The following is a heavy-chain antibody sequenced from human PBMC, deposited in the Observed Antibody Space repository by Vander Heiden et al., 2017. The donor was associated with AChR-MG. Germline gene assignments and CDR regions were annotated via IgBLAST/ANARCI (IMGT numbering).Heavy chain of an antibody. CDR2: IKQDGSEK. Sequence: EVQLVESGGGLVQPGGSLRLSCAASGFTFSSYWMGWVRQAPGKGLEWVANIKQDGSEKYYVDSVKGRFTISRDNAKNSLYLQMNSLRAEDTAVYYCARGPRFLEWLLYWFDPWGQGTLVTVSS. V-gene: IGHV3-7*01. CDR3: ARGPRFLEWLLYWFDP. D-gene: IGHD3-3*01. CDR1: GFTFSSYW. J-gene: IGHJ5*02.